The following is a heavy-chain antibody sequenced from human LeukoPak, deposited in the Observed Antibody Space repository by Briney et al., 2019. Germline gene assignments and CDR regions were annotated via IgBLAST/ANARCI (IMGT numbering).Heavy chain of an antibody. CDR3: ARDPSVIMITFGSKGSAFDI. CDR2: INSNSGGT. CDR1: GYTFTSNY. D-gene: IGHD3-16*01. J-gene: IGHJ3*02. V-gene: IGHV1-2*02. Sequence: GASVKVSCKAFGYTFTSNYMHWVRQAPGQGLEWMGWINSNSGGTNYAQKFQARVTMTRDTSISTAYMELRSLRSDDTAVYYCARDPSVIMITFGSKGSAFDIWGQGTMVTVSS.